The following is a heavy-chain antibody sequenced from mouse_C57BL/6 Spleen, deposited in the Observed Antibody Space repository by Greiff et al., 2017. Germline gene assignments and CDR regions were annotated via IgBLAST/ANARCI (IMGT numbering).Heavy chain of an antibody. V-gene: IGHV1-55*01. Sequence: QVQLQQPGAELVKPGASVKMSCKASGYTFTSYWITWVKQSPGQGLEWIGDIHPGSGSTIYNEKFKSKATLTVDTSSSTAYMQLCSLTSVDSAVYYCAKAGSYYAFCDWGTGTSVTV. J-gene: IGHJ4*01. CDR1: GYTFTSYW. D-gene: IGHD2-12*01. CDR2: IHPGSGST. CDR3: AKAGSYYAFCD.